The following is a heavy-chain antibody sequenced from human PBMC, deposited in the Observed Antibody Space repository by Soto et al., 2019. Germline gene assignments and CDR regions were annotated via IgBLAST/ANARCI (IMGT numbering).Heavy chain of an antibody. Sequence: SDTLSLTCAVSGVSLNSGNWWTWVRQSPQRGLEYIGEIFHDEPVNYYPSFESRVAMSVDTSRNQFSLKLTSVTAADTAVYFCARLVYDTRLNYMYLDFWGPGTLVTVSS. D-gene: IGHD3-10*01. J-gene: IGHJ4*02. V-gene: IGHV4-4*02. CDR3: ARLVYDTRLNYMYLDF. CDR2: IFHDEPV. CDR1: GVSLNSGNW.